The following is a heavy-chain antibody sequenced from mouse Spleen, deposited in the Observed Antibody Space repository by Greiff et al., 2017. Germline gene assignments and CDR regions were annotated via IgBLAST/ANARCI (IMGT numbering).Heavy chain of an antibody. CDR3: ARERNYRYDGYFDV. V-gene: IGHV5-6-5*01. CDR2: ISSGGST. J-gene: IGHJ1*01. Sequence: DVMLVESGGGLVKPGGSLKLSCAASGFTISSYAMSWVRQTPEKRLEWVASISSGGSTYYPDSVKGRFTISRDNARNILYLQMSSLRSEDTAMYYCARERNYRYDGYFDVWGAGTTVTVSS. D-gene: IGHD2-14*01. CDR1: GFTISSYA.